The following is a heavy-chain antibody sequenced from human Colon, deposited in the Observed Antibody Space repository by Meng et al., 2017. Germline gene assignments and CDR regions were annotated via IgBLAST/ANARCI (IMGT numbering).Heavy chain of an antibody. Sequence: QVKLQESGPGLVKPSWTLSLTCAVSGGSITNDNWWSWVRQPPGKGLEWIGEFFHAGNTNYNPSLKSRVTMSLDKSKNQFSLTLTSVTAADTAVYYCARDFHSTMTVFDSWGQGTLVTASS. D-gene: IGHD3-22*01. CDR3: ARDFHSTMTVFDS. V-gene: IGHV4-4*02. CDR2: FFHAGNT. CDR1: GGSITNDNW. J-gene: IGHJ4*02.